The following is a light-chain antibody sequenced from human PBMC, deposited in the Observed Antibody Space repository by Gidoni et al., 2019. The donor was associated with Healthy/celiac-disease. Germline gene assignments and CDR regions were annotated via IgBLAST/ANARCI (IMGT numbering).Light chain of an antibody. V-gene: IGLV1-47*01. CDR1: SSNIGSNY. J-gene: IGLJ3*02. Sequence: QSVLTQPPSASGTPGQRVTISCSGSSSNIGSNYVYWYQQLPGTAPKLLIYRNNQRPSGVPDRFSGSKSGTSASLAISGLRSEDEADYYCAAWDDSLSAHWVFRGGTKLTVL. CDR2: RNN. CDR3: AAWDDSLSAHWV.